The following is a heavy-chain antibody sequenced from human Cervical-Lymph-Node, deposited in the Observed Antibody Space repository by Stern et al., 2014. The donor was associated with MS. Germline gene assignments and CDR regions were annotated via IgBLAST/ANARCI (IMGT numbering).Heavy chain of an antibody. CDR2: ISTYNGNT. J-gene: IGHJ6*02. CDR3: ARTNPLRFGNFHGIDV. V-gene: IGHV1-18*01. Sequence: VQLVESGPEVKKPGASVTVSCKTSGYRFSSYGINWVRQAPGQGLEWMGRISTYNGNTEYAQKIQGRVTMTTDTSTGTAYMELRSLRSDDTAVYYCARTNPLRFGNFHGIDVWGQGTTVSVSS. D-gene: IGHD3-3*01. CDR1: GYRFSSYG.